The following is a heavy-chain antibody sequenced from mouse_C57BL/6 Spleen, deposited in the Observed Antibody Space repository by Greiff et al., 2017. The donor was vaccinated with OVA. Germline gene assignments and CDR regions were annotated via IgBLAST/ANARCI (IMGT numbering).Heavy chain of an antibody. CDR2: IWSGGST. CDR1: GFSLTSYG. Sequence: VQLQQSGPGLVQPSQSLSITCTVSGFSLTSYGVHWVRQSPGKGLEWLGVIWSGGSTDYNAAFISRLSISKDNSKSQVFFKMNSLQADDTAIYYCARNYGGNYPFAYWGQGTLVTVSA. CDR3: ARNYGGNYPFAY. D-gene: IGHD1-1*02. V-gene: IGHV2-2*01. J-gene: IGHJ3*01.